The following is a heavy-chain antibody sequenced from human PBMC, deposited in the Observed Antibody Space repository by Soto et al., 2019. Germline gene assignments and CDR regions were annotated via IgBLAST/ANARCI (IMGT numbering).Heavy chain of an antibody. CDR1: GFTFDDYA. CDR2: ISWNSGSI. V-gene: IGHV3-9*01. D-gene: IGHD2-15*01. Sequence: PGGSLRLSCAASGFTFDDYAMHWVRQAPGKGLEWVSGISWNSGSIGYADSVKGRFTISRDNAKNSLYLQMNSLRAEDTALYYCAKSSGGSPEKNAFDIWGQGTMVTVSS. J-gene: IGHJ3*02. CDR3: AKSSGGSPEKNAFDI.